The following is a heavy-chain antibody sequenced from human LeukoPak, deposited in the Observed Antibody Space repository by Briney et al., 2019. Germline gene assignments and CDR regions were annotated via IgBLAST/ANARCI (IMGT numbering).Heavy chain of an antibody. CDR1: GGSISSYY. V-gene: IGHV4-59*01. D-gene: IGHD2-15*01. Sequence: SETLSLTCTVSGGSISSYYWSWIRQPPGKGLEWIGYIFYSGSTNYNPSLKSRVTISVDTSKNQFPLKLSSVTAADTAVYYCARSVEGYCSGGSCYSYYYYMDVWGKGTTVTVSS. CDR3: ARSVEGYCSGGSCYSYYYYMDV. CDR2: IFYSGST. J-gene: IGHJ6*03.